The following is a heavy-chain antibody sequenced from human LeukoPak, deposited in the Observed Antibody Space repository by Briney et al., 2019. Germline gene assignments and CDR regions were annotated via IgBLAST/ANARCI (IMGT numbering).Heavy chain of an antibody. V-gene: IGHV3-15*01. CDR3: TTGFPIAVAGTGFDY. D-gene: IGHD6-19*01. CDR1: GLTFSNAW. CDR2: IKSKTDGGTT. J-gene: IGHJ4*02. Sequence: GGSLRLSCAASGLTFSNAWMSWVRQAPGKGLEWVGRIKSKTDGGTTDYAAPVKGRFTTSRDDSKNTLYLQMNSLKTEDTAVYYCTTGFPIAVAGTGFDYWGQGTLVTVSS.